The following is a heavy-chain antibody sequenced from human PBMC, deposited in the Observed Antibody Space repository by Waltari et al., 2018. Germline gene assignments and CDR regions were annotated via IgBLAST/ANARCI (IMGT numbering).Heavy chain of an antibody. J-gene: IGHJ3*02. CDR2: MKATRGNT. D-gene: IGHD3-10*02. V-gene: IGHV1-8*02. CDR1: GYTFNRYD. CDR3: ASSVQGVVAFDI. Sequence: QVQLVQAGAEVKKPGASVKVSCKASGYTFNRYDINWVRQATGQGIEWMGWMKATRGNTGSAQKVKGRVTMTMNTSISTAYMALVSLRSEDTAVESCASSVQGVVAFDIWGQGTLVTVSS.